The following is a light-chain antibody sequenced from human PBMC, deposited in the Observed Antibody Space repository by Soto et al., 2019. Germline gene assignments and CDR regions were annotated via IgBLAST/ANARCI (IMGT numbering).Light chain of an antibody. J-gene: IGLJ1*01. Sequence: QSALTQPASVSGPPGQPIPISCTGTSSDVGGYNYVSWYQHHPGKAPKPIIYDVTNRPSGVSNPFSGSKSGNTASLTISGLQPEDEADYYCSSYTTSNTRQIVFGTGTKLTVL. CDR2: DVT. CDR3: SSYTTSNTRQIV. V-gene: IGLV2-14*03. CDR1: SSDVGGYNY.